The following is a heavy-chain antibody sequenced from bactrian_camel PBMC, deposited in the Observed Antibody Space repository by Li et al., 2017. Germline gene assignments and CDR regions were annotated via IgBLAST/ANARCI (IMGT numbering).Heavy chain of an antibody. Sequence: HVQLVESGGGSVQAGGSLRLSCVVSGYTLGNICIGWFRQSLGKGPEGVATIDSAGTTTYADSVKGRFTISRDNAKNMVYLQLNSLKTEDTAMYYCAGPVSGGTFGEYGYWGLGTQVTVS. CDR1: GYTLGNIC. V-gene: IGHV3S53*01. CDR2: IDSAGTT. J-gene: IGHJ4*01. CDR3: AGPVSGGTFGEYGY.